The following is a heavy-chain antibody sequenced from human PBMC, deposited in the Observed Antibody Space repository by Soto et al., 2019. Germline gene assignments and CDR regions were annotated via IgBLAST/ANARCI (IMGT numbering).Heavy chain of an antibody. Sequence: ASVKVSCKVSGAPFGRYVISWVRQAPGQGFEWMGWINVNSGGTKYAQKLHGWVTMTRHTYISTAYMEPSRLRSDHTAVYYCARGDKLSLYPQLDYWGQGTLVTVTS. J-gene: IGHJ4*02. D-gene: IGHD3-16*02. CDR3: ARGDKLSLYPQLDY. CDR2: INVNSGGT. CDR1: GAPFGRYV. V-gene: IGHV1-2*04.